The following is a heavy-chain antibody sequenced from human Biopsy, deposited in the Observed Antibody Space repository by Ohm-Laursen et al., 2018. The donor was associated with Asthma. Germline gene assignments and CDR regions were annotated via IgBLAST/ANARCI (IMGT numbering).Heavy chain of an antibody. V-gene: IGHV1-69*13. CDR1: GGTFNTYV. J-gene: IGHJ4*02. CDR3: ARKAGSCISRTCYSLDF. D-gene: IGHD2-2*01. Sequence: ASVKVSCKSLGGTFNTYVIGWVRQAPGQGLEWMGGINSVFGTTTYPQKSQDRVTITADDSTSIVYMELSSLRSEDAAVYYCARKAGSCISRTCYSLDFWGQGTLVTVSS. CDR2: INSVFGTT.